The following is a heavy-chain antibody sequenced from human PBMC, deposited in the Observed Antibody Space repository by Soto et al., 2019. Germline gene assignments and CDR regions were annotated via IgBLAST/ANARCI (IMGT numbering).Heavy chain of an antibody. CDR1: GFTFTGYY. D-gene: IGHD6-13*01. V-gene: IGHV1-2*04. J-gene: IGHJ4*02. CDR3: AKDDAGHPDF. Sequence: ASVKVSCKASGFTFTGYYMHWVRQAPGQGLELIGWINPNSGVANYAQKFHDWVTITRDTSITTAYMELSGLKSDDTAVYFCAKDDAGHPDFWGQGTLVTVSS. CDR2: INPNSGVA.